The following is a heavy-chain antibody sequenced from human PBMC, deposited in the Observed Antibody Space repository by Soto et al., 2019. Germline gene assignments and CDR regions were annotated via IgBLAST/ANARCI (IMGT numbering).Heavy chain of an antibody. CDR3: ARAPTAYDSSREFDY. J-gene: IGHJ4*02. V-gene: IGHV3-30-3*01. CDR1: GFTFSSYA. D-gene: IGHD3-22*01. CDR2: ISYDGSNK. Sequence: PGGSLRLSRAASGFTFSSYAMHWVRQAPGKGLEWVAVISYDGSNKYYADSVKGRFTISRDNSKNTLYLQMNSLRAEDTAVYYCARAPTAYDSSREFDYWGQGTLVTVSS.